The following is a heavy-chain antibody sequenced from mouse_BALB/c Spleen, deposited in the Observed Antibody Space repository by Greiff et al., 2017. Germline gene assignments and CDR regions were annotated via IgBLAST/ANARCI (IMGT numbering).Heavy chain of an antibody. Sequence: EVKLVESGPGLVKPSQSLSLTCSVTGYSITSGYYWNWIRQFPGNKLEWMGYISYDGSNNYNPSLKNRISITRDTSKNQFFLKLNSVTTEDTATYYCARNYGNYGFAYWGQGTLVTVSA. D-gene: IGHD2-1*01. V-gene: IGHV3-6*02. J-gene: IGHJ3*01. CDR1: GYSITSGYY. CDR2: ISYDGSN. CDR3: ARNYGNYGFAY.